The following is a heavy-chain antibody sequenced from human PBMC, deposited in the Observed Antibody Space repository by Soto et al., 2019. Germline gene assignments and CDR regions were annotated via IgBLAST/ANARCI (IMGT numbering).Heavy chain of an antibody. V-gene: IGHV3-11*01. CDR2: ISSGGSTI. CDR1: GFTFSDSY. CDR3: ARDVDYGGNSGYWKFDY. J-gene: IGHJ4*02. D-gene: IGHD4-17*01. Sequence: SLRLSCAASGFTFSDSYMSWIRQAPGKGLEWVSYISSGGSTIYYADSVKGRFTISRDNAKNSLYLQMNSLRAEDTAVYYCARDVDYGGNSGYWKFDYWGQGTLVTVSS.